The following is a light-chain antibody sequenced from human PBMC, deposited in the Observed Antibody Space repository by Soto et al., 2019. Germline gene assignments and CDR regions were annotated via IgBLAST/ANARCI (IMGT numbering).Light chain of an antibody. CDR1: QGISTW. Sequence: DIQMTQSPSSVSASVGDRVTITCRASQGISTWLAWYQQKPGKAPKLLMYAASTLESGVPSRFSGSGSGTEFTLTISSLQPADSATYYCQQANSFPHTFGQGTILEIK. CDR3: QQANSFPHT. V-gene: IGKV1-12*01. J-gene: IGKJ2*01. CDR2: AAS.